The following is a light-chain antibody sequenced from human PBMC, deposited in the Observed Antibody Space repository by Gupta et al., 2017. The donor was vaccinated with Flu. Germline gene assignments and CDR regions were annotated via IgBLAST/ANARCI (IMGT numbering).Light chain of an antibody. J-gene: IGLJ3*02. CDR2: SNR. Sequence: SVLTQPPSASGTPGQRVTISCSGSSSNIGSKYVDWYQQLPGQAPKLIIFSNRQRPSGVPDRFSGSKSGTTASLAISGVQSGDEADYYCQAWDATLGDRVFGGGTKVTVL. CDR3: QAWDATLGDRV. CDR1: SSNIGSKY. V-gene: IGLV1-47*02.